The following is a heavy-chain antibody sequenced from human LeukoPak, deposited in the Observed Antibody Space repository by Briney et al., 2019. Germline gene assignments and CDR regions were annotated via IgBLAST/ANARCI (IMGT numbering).Heavy chain of an antibody. CDR2: VHYSGST. Sequence: SETLSLTCTDSGGSISSSGHYWGWIRQAPGKGLEWIGSVHYSGSTYYSPSLQSRVSISVDTSKNQFSLNFKSMTAADTAVYYCASVYDSSGYYPFWGQGTLVTVSS. CDR3: ASVYDSSGYYPF. CDR1: GGSISSSGHY. V-gene: IGHV4-39*01. D-gene: IGHD3-22*01. J-gene: IGHJ4*02.